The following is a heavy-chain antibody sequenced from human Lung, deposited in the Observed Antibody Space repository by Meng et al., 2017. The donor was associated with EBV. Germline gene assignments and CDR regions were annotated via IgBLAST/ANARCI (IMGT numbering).Heavy chain of an antibody. CDR2: INHSGST. Sequence: GQLQAWGAGLLKPSETLSLTCAVYGGSFSGYYWSWIRQPPGKGLEWIGEINHSGSTNYNPSLKSRVTISVDTSKNQFSLKLSSVTAADTAVYYCARGGWGDFDYWGQGTLVTVSS. CDR3: ARGGWGDFDY. V-gene: IGHV4-34*01. J-gene: IGHJ4*02. D-gene: IGHD1-26*01. CDR1: GGSFSGYY.